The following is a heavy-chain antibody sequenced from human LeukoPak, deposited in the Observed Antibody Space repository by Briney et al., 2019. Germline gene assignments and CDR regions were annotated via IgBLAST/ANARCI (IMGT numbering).Heavy chain of an antibody. Sequence: GRSLRLSCAASGFTFDDYAMHWVRQATGRGVEWVSGISWNSGSIGYADSVKGRFTISRDNAKNSLYLQMNSLRAEDTALYYCAKDADYYGMDVWGQGTTVTVSS. V-gene: IGHV3-9*01. CDR2: ISWNSGSI. J-gene: IGHJ6*02. CDR1: GFTFDDYA. CDR3: AKDADYYGMDV.